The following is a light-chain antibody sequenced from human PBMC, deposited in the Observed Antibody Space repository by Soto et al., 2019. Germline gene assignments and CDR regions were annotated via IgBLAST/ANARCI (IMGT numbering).Light chain of an antibody. J-gene: IGKJ1*01. V-gene: IGKV3-20*01. CDR3: QQYGSSPGT. CDR1: QTVTSNY. Sequence: EIVLTHSPAPLSSSPGERSTLSSRASQTVTSNYLAWYQQKPGQAPRLLFFGASIRATGLPDRFSGGGSGTDFTLTISRLEPEDFAVYYCQQYGSSPGTFGQGTKV. CDR2: GAS.